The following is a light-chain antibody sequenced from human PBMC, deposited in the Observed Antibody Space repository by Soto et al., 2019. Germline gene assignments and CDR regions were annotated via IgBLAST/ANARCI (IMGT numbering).Light chain of an antibody. CDR2: QDS. V-gene: IGLV3-1*01. J-gene: IGLJ1*01. CDR3: QAWDSSTGV. Sequence: LTQPPSVSVSPGQTASITCSGDKLGDKYACWYQQKPGQSPVLVIYQDSKRPSGIPERFSGSNSGNTATLTISGTQAMDEADYYCQAWDSSTGVFGTGTKLTVL. CDR1: KLGDKY.